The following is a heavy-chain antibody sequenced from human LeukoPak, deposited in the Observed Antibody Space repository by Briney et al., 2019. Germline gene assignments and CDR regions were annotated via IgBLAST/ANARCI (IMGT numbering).Heavy chain of an antibody. CDR2: ISGSRYYI. CDR1: GFTFSNYN. CDR3: ARAPVELFTYPGY. V-gene: IGHV3-21*06. Sequence: GGSLRLSCAASGFTFSNYNMNWVRQAPGKGLEWVSSISGSRYYIYYADSVKGRFTISRDNAKNSLYLQMNSLRAEDTAVYYCARAPVELFTYPGYWGQGTLVTVPS. J-gene: IGHJ4*02. D-gene: IGHD3-16*01.